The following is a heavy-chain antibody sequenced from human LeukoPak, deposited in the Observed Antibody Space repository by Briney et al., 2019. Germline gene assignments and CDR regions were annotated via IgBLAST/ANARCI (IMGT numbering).Heavy chain of an antibody. J-gene: IGHJ4*02. V-gene: IGHV3-23*01. CDR3: AKDGSRLGSSDY. Sequence: GGSLRLSCAASGFTFSSYAMSWVRQAPGKGLEWVSAISGSSSSTYYADSVKGRFTISRDNSKNTLYLQMNSLRAEDTAVYYCAKDGSRLGSSDYWGQGTLVTVSS. CDR2: ISGSSSST. CDR1: GFTFSSYA. D-gene: IGHD6-6*01.